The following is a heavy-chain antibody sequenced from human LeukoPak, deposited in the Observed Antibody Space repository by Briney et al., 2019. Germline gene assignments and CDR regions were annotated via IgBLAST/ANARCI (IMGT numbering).Heavy chain of an antibody. CDR2: IYHSGST. V-gene: IGHV4-38-2*02. Sequence: TASETLSLTCAVSGYSISSGYYWGWIRQPPGKGLEWIGSIYHSGSTYYNPSLKSRVTISVDTSKNQFSLKLSSVTAADTAVYYCARDRGVWYFDLWGRGTLVIASS. CDR1: GYSISSGYY. D-gene: IGHD3-10*01. CDR3: ARDRGVWYFDL. J-gene: IGHJ2*01.